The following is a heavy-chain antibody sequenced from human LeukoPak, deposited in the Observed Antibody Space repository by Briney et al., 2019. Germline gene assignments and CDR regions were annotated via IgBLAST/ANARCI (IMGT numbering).Heavy chain of an antibody. CDR3: ARELIAVAGTGYFDY. D-gene: IGHD6-19*01. V-gene: IGHV4-38-2*02. CDR1: GYFISSGYY. Sequence: SETLSLTCAVSGYFISSGYYWGWIRQHPGTGLEWIGRIYHSGSTYYNPSLKSRVTISVDTSKNQFSLKLSSVTAADTAVYYCARELIAVAGTGYFDYWGQGTLVTVSS. CDR2: IYHSGST. J-gene: IGHJ4*02.